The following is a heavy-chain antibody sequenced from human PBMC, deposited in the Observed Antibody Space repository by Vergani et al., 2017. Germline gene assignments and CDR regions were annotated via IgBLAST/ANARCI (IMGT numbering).Heavy chain of an antibody. CDR1: CGSISSYY. J-gene: IGHJ5*02. Sequence: QVQLQESGPGLVKPSETLSLTCTVSCGSISSYYWSWIRQPPGKGLEWIGYIYYSGSTNYNPSLKSRVTISVDTSKNQFSLKLSSVTAADTAVYYCARDRVGAVNWFDPWGQGTLVTVSS. V-gene: IGHV4-59*01. CDR2: IYYSGST. CDR3: ARDRVGAVNWFDP. D-gene: IGHD1-26*01.